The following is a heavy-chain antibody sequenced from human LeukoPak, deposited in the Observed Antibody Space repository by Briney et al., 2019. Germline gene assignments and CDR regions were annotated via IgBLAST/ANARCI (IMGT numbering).Heavy chain of an antibody. J-gene: IGHJ4*02. D-gene: IGHD3-22*01. V-gene: IGHV1-2*02. Sequence: WASVKVSCKASGYTFTSFAMNWVRQAPGQGLEWMGWINPNSGGTNYAQKFQGRVTMTRDTSISTAYMELSRLRSDDTAVYYCASLYYDSSGYSNFDYWGQGTLVTVSS. CDR1: GYTFTSFA. CDR3: ASLYYDSSGYSNFDY. CDR2: INPNSGGT.